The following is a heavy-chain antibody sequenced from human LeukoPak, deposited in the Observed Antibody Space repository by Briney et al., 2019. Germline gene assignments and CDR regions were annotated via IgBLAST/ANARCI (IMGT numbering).Heavy chain of an antibody. V-gene: IGHV1-8*02. CDR3: ASTYYDILTGSDAFDI. Sequence: ASVKVSCKASGYTFTSYDINWVRQATGQGFEWMGWMNPNSGDTGYAQKFQGRVSMTRNTSTSTAYMELSSLRSEDTAVYYCASTYYDILTGSDAFDIWGQGTMVTVSS. CDR1: GYTFTSYD. D-gene: IGHD3-9*01. J-gene: IGHJ3*02. CDR2: MNPNSGDT.